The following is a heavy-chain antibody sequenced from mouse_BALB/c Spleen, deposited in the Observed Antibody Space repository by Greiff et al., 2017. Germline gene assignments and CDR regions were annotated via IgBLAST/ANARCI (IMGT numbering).Heavy chain of an antibody. CDR3: AGGPPSYCGSSYGYAIDY. J-gene: IGHJ4*01. V-gene: IGHV2-6-7*01. Sequence: VQLQESGPGLVAPSQSLSITCTVSGFSLTGYGVNWVRQPPGKGLEWMGMIWGEGSTDYNSALKSRMSISKDNSKGQVFLKMNSLQTDDTARYYCAGGPPSYCGSSYGYAIDYWGQGTSVTVSA. CDR2: IWGEGST. D-gene: IGHD1-1*01. CDR1: GFSLTGYG.